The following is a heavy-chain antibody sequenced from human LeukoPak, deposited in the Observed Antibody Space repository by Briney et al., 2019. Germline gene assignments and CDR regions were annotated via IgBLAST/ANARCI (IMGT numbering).Heavy chain of an antibody. D-gene: IGHD2-15*01. Sequence: GGSLRLSCAASGFTFSSYSMNWVRQAPGKGLEWVSSISSSSSYIYYADSVKGRFTISRDNAKNSLYLQMNSLRAEDTAVYYCARTGGSCRDYYMDVWGKGTTVTVSS. V-gene: IGHV3-21*01. CDR2: ISSSSSYI. CDR3: ARTGGSCRDYYMDV. J-gene: IGHJ6*03. CDR1: GFTFSSYS.